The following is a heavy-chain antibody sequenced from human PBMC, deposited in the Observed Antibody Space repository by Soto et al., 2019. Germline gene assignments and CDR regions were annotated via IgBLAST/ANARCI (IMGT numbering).Heavy chain of an antibody. CDR3: ARKLGWYKSTIRNDLDY. V-gene: IGHV4-34*01. CDR2: INHSGST. Sequence: SVTLSLTCAVDDGSVSVYYWSWIRQPPGKGLEWIGEINHSGSTNYNPSLKSRVTISVDTSKDQFSLKLSSVTAADTAVYYCARKLGWYKSTIRNDLDYCGQGTLVTVSS. D-gene: IGHD6-19*01. CDR1: DGSVSVYY. J-gene: IGHJ4*02.